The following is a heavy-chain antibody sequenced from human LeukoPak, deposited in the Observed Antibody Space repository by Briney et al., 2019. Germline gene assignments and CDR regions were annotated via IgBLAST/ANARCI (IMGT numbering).Heavy chain of an antibody. CDR1: GGSISSHY. V-gene: IGHV4-59*08. J-gene: IGHJ5*02. Sequence: KPSETLSLTCAVSGGSISSHYWSWIRQPPGKGLEWIGYIHYSGSTNYNPSLKSRVTMSLDTSKNQFSLKLNSVTAADTAVYYCARLVTGKTNWFDPWGQGTLVTVSS. D-gene: IGHD1-14*01. CDR3: ARLVTGKTNWFDP. CDR2: IHYSGST.